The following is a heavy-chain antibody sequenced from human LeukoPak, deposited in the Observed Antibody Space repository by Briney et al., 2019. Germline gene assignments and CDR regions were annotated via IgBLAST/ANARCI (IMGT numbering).Heavy chain of an antibody. Sequence: GGSLRLSCAASGFTFSGSWMSRVRQAPGKGLEWVANIKEDGSEKYYVDSVKGRFTISRDNAKNSLYLQMNSLRAEDTAVYYCARERDSSSSGEFDYWGPGTLVTVSS. CDR2: IKEDGSEK. CDR3: ARERDSSSSGEFDY. CDR1: GFTFSGSW. D-gene: IGHD6-6*01. V-gene: IGHV3-7*01. J-gene: IGHJ4*02.